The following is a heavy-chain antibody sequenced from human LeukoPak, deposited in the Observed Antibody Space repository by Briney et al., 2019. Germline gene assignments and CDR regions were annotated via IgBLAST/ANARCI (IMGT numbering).Heavy chain of an antibody. CDR3: TKAGPHYLAY. CDR2: ISGSGDTA. D-gene: IGHD6-19*01. J-gene: IGHJ4*02. V-gene: IGHV3-23*01. CDR1: GFTFSTSA. Sequence: GGSLRLSCVASGFTFSTSAMSWVRQVPGKGLECISSISGSGDTAYYTDSVKGRFTLSRDNSKNTVYLHMNSLRAEDTAIYYCTKAGPHYLAYWGQGTLVTVSS.